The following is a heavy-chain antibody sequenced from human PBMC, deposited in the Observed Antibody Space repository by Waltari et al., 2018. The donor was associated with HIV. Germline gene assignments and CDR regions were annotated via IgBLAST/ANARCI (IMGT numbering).Heavy chain of an antibody. CDR3: VRGRQYISSSYFDP. J-gene: IGHJ5*02. D-gene: IGHD6-19*01. CDR2: IYYSGST. V-gene: IGHV4-59*01. CDR1: HGSIRSYY. Sequence: QVQLQESGPGLVKPSETLSLICTVSHGSIRSYYWSWIRQPPVKGLEWIGHIYYSGSTNYNPSLKSRVTISVDTSKNQFSLRLTSVTAADTAVYYCVRGRQYISSSYFDPWGQGTLVTVSS.